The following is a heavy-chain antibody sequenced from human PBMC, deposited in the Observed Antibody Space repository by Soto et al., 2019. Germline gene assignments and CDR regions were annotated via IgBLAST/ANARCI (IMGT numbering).Heavy chain of an antibody. J-gene: IGHJ4*02. CDR1: GGSISIINHY. D-gene: IGHD3-22*01. CDR3: ARYYDTFDY. Sequence: QLQLQESGPGLVKPSETLSLTCAVSGGSISIINHYWGWIRQPPGKGLEWLGCIFYRGTTYYNPSLKSRVTISVDTSKNQFSLKLSSVTAADTAVYYCARYYDTFDYWGQGTLVTVPS. V-gene: IGHV4-39*01. CDR2: IFYRGTT.